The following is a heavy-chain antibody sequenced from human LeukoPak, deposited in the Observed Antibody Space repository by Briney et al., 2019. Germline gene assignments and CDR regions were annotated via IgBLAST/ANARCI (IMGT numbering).Heavy chain of an antibody. Sequence: GGSLRLSCAASVFTFSNYAMSWVRHAPGEGLEWISAITGGGGDTYYAASVKARFTISRDNSKTTLYLKITSLRVEAPAVIYCTKGSNPSRPYYFDYGGQGGLVTGS. CDR3: TKGSNPSRPYYFDY. CDR1: VFTFSNYA. CDR2: ITGGGGDT. V-gene: IGHV3-23*01. J-gene: IGHJ4*02. D-gene: IGHD1-26*01.